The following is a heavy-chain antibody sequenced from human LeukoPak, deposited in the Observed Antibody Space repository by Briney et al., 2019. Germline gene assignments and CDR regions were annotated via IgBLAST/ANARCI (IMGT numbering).Heavy chain of an antibody. Sequence: TGGSLRLSCAASGLTFSSCGMHWVRQAPGKGLEWVAVISKDGSNEYYADSVKGRLAISRDNSKNTLYLQMNSLRAEDTAVYYCARDDCSGGSCYLYDAFDIWGQGTMVTVSS. CDR2: ISKDGSNE. V-gene: IGHV3-30*03. CDR3: ARDDCSGGSCYLYDAFDI. CDR1: GLTFSSCG. J-gene: IGHJ3*02. D-gene: IGHD2-15*01.